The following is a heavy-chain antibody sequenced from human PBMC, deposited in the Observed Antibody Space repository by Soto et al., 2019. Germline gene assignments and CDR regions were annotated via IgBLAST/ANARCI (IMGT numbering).Heavy chain of an antibody. V-gene: IGHV4-39*07. CDR2: IYYSGST. D-gene: IGHD6-19*01. J-gene: IGHJ4*02. Sequence: SETLSLTCTVSRGSISSGTNYWAWIRQPPGKGPEWIANIYYSGSTFYNPSLKSRVTISLDTSKNQFSLKLSSVTAADTAVYYCARVGGSGRYNFDNWGQGTLVTVSS. CDR1: RGSISSGTNY. CDR3: ARVGGSGRYNFDN.